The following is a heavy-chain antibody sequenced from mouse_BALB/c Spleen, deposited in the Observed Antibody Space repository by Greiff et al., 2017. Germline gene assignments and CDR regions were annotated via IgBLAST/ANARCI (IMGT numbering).Heavy chain of an antibody. V-gene: IGHV1S81*02. CDR1: GYTFTSYW. CDR3: AHYYGYAMDY. J-gene: IGHJ4*01. D-gene: IGHD1-2*01. CDR2: INPSNGRT. Sequence: QVQLKQPGAELVKPGASVKLSCTASGYTFTSYWMHWVKQRPGQGLEWIGEINPSNGRTNYNENFKSKATLTVDKSSSTAYMQLSSLTSEDSAVYYCAHYYGYAMDYWGQGTSVTVSS.